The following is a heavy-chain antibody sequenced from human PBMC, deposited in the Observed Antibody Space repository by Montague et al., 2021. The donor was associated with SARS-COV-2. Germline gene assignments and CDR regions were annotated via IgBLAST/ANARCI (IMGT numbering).Heavy chain of an antibody. J-gene: IGHJ4*02. V-gene: IGHV2-70*04. CDR2: IDWDDDK. D-gene: IGHD3-9*01. CDR3: ARSYYDILTAYYTPFDY. CDR1: GFSLSTSGMR. Sequence: PALVKPTQTLTLTCTFSGFSLSTSGMRASWIRQPPGKALERLARIDWDDDKFYSTSLKTRLTISKDTSKNQVVLTMTTMDPVDTATYYCARSYYDILTAYYTPFDYWGQGTLVTVSS.